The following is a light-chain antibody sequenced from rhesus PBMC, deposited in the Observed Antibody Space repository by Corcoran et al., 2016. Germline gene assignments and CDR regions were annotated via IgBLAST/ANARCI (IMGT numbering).Light chain of an antibody. CDR2: KAS. Sequence: DIQMTQSPSSLSAAVGDTGTITCRASQSISSWLAWYQQKPGKAPKLLIYKASRLQSGVPSRFSGSGARTDFTLPFSSLQSDDFATYFCHQYNSSPFSFGQGTKVEIE. CDR3: HQYNSSPFS. J-gene: IGKJ2*01. V-gene: IGKV1-22*01. CDR1: QSISSW.